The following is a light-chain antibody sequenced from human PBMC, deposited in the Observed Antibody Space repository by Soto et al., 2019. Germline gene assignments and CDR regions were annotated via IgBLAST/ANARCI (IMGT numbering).Light chain of an antibody. V-gene: IGKV3-20*01. CDR3: QQYVTSPLT. CDR1: RSVSRNY. CDR2: EAS. Sequence: IGLTKSPATVALSPGERATLSCSASRSVSRNYLAWYQQKPGQAPRLLIYEASSRSTGFPARFSGSGSGTDFTLTISRLEPEDFAVYYCQQYVTSPLTFCGGTMVDIK. J-gene: IGKJ4*01.